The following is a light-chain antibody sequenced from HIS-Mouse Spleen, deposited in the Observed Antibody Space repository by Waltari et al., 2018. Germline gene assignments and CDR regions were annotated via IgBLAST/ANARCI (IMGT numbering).Light chain of an antibody. V-gene: IGLV3-10*01. CDR2: EDS. CDR1: ALPTKY. J-gene: IGLJ2*01. CDR3: YSTDSSGNHRV. Sequence: SYELTQPPSVSVSPGQTARITCSGDALPTKYAYWYQQTSGQAPGLVIYEDSKRPSGIPERFSGSSSGTMATLTISGAQVEDEADYYCYSTDSSGNHRVFGGGTKLTVL.